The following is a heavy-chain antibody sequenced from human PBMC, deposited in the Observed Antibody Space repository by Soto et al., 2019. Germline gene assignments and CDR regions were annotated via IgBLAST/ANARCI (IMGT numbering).Heavy chain of an antibody. CDR3: ARRGSGSYYDY. V-gene: IGHV3-23*01. J-gene: IGHJ4*02. CDR2: ISGSGDST. Sequence: EVQLLESGGGLVQPXXSLRLSCAASGFTFSSYAMSWVRQAPGKGLEWVSVISGSGDSTYYADSVKGRFTISRDNSKNTLYLQMNSLRAEDTAVYYCARRGSGSYYDYWGQGTRVTVSS. D-gene: IGHD1-26*01. CDR1: GFTFSSYA.